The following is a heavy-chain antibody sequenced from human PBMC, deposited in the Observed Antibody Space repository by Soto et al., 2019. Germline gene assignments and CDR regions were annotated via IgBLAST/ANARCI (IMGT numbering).Heavy chain of an antibody. D-gene: IGHD5-18*01. Sequence: ASVKVSCKTSGYTFTDYYMHWVRQAPGQGLEWMGWINPNSGGTNYAQKFQGRVTMTRDTSTGTAYMELGSLRSEDTAAYYCARGGRIVDTGIGYYYYHAMDVWGQGTTVTVSS. CDR3: ARGGRIVDTGIGYYYYHAMDV. V-gene: IGHV1-2*02. CDR2: INPNSGGT. CDR1: GYTFTDYY. J-gene: IGHJ6*02.